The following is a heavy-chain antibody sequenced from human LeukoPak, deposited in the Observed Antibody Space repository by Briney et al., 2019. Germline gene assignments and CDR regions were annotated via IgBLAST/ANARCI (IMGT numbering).Heavy chain of an antibody. CDR2: MNPNSGNT. D-gene: IGHD3-22*01. V-gene: IGHV1-8*01. J-gene: IGHJ4*02. Sequence: ASVKVSCKASGYTFTSYDINWVRQATGQGLEWMGWMNPNSGNTGYAQKFQGRVTMTRNTSISTAYMELSSLRSGDTAVYYCALYYDSSPGYFDYWGQGTLVTVSS. CDR1: GYTFTSYD. CDR3: ALYYDSSPGYFDY.